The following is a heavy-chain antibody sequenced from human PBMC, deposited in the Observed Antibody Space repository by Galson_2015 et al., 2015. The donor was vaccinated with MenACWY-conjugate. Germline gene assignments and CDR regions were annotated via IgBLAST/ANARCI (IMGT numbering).Heavy chain of an antibody. D-gene: IGHD6-19*01. Sequence: CAISGDSVSSNSAAWSWIRQSPSRGLEWLGRTYYRSRWFNDYAESVRSRVTINPDTSKNQFSQQLSSVTPEDTAVYYCARDKGYLSGWSSNALNWFDSWGQGTLVTVSS. CDR3: ARDKGYLSGWSSNALNWFDS. J-gene: IGHJ5*01. CDR2: TYYRSRWFN. CDR1: GDSVSSNSAA. V-gene: IGHV6-1*01.